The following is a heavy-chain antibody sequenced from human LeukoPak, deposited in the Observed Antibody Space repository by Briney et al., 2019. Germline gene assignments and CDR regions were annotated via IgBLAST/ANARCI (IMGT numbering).Heavy chain of an antibody. Sequence: PSETLSLTCTVSGGSISSYYWSWIRQPAGKGLEWIGRIYTSGSTNYNPSLKSRVTMSVDTSKNQFSLKLSSVTAADTAVYYCARDRDRSGYYTTLDYWGQGTLVTVSS. J-gene: IGHJ4*02. CDR3: ARDRDRSGYYTTLDY. CDR2: IYTSGST. CDR1: GGSISSYY. V-gene: IGHV4-4*07. D-gene: IGHD3-3*01.